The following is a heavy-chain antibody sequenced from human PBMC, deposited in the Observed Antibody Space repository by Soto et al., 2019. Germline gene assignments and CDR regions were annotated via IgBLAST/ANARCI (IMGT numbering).Heavy chain of an antibody. CDR2: VYWTGST. Sequence: SETLSLTCSVSGYSITTNGYYWGWIRQPPGKGLQWIGNVYWTGSTFSHPSLTSRVFISVDTSKNEFSLRLTSVTAADTAVYYCARSHYTYGLLIDYWGPGTLVTVSS. CDR1: GYSITTNGYY. CDR3: ARSHYTYGLLIDY. D-gene: IGHD2-8*01. J-gene: IGHJ4*02. V-gene: IGHV4-39*01.